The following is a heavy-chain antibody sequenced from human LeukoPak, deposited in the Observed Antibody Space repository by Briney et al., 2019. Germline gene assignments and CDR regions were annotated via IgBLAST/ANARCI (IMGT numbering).Heavy chain of an antibody. CDR2: IYSGGST. V-gene: IGHV3-53*01. Sequence: GGSLRLSCAASGFTVSSNYMSWVRKAPGKGLEWVSVIYSGGSTYYADSVKGRFTISRDNSKNTLYLQMNSLRAEDTAVYYCARDKRGYSYGFAFDIWGQGTMVTVSS. CDR3: ARDKRGYSYGFAFDI. CDR1: GFTVSSNY. D-gene: IGHD5-18*01. J-gene: IGHJ3*02.